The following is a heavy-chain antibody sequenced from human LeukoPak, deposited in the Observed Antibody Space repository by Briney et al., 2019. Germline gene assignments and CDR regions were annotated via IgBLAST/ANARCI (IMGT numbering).Heavy chain of an antibody. D-gene: IGHD2-15*01. J-gene: IGHJ5*02. V-gene: IGHV3-23*01. Sequence: GGSLRLSCAASGFTFNNYAMSWVRQAPGKGLEWVSAITGSGGTTYSADSVKGRFTISRDNSKNTLFLQMSSLRAEDTAVYYCALLPFDPWGQGTLVTVSS. CDR2: ITGSGGTT. CDR1: GFTFNNYA. CDR3: ALLPFDP.